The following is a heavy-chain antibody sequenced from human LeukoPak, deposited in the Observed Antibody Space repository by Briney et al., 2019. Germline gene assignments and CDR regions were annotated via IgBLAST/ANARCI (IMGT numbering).Heavy chain of an antibody. Sequence: SETLSLTCTVSGGSISGYYWSWIRQPPGKGLEWIGEINHSGSTNYNPSLKSRVTISVDTSKNQFSLKLSSVTAADTAVYYCARGQGGYSRYYYYGMDVWGQGTTVTVSS. CDR2: INHSGST. CDR1: GGSISGYY. CDR3: ARGQGGYSRYYYYGMDV. D-gene: IGHD5-18*01. V-gene: IGHV4-34*01. J-gene: IGHJ6*02.